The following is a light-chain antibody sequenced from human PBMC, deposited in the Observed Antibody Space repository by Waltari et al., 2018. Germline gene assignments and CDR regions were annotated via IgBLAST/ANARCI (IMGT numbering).Light chain of an antibody. V-gene: IGLV3-19*01. J-gene: IGLJ2*01. CDR2: GKN. Sequence: SSELTQDPAVSVALGQTVRITCQGDSLRSYYASWYQQKPGQAPVLVIYGKNNRPSGSPDRFAGSSSGNTASLTITGAQAEDEADYYCNPRDSSGNPVVFGGGTKLTVL. CDR3: NPRDSSGNPVV. CDR1: SLRSYY.